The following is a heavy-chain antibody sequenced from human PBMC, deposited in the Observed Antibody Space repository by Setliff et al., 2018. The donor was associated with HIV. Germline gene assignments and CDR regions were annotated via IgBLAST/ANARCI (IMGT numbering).Heavy chain of an antibody. CDR3: ASLRGEFDY. CDR1: GGSITSGNYF. Sequence: PSETLSLTCTVSGGSITSGNYFWTWIRQPAGKGLEWIGSIYYSGSTNYNPSLKSRVTISVDTSKNQFSLKLSSVTAADTAVYYCASLRGEFDYWGQGTLVTVSS. D-gene: IGHD3-16*01. J-gene: IGHJ4*02. CDR2: IYYSGST. V-gene: IGHV4-61*10.